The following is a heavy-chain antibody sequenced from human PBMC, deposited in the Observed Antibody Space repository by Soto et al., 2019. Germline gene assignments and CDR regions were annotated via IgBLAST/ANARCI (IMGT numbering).Heavy chain of an antibody. CDR1: GFTFSSYA. CDR2: ISGSGGST. V-gene: IGHV3-23*01. CDR3: TSPTGGDYYYGMDV. D-gene: IGHD3-16*01. J-gene: IGHJ6*02. Sequence: GGSLRLSCAASGFTFSSYAMSWVRQAPGKGLEWVSAISGSGGSTYYADSVKGRFTISRDNSKNTLYLQMNSLRAEDTAVYYCTSPTGGDYYYGMDVWGQGTTVTVSS.